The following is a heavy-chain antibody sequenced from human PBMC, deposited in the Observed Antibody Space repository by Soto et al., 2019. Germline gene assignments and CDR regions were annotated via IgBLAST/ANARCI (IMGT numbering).Heavy chain of an antibody. V-gene: IGHV4-4*02. CDR3: ARVKDYDYIWGSSLVFDY. Sequence: SETLSLTCAVSSGSISSNNWWSWVRQPPGKGLEWIGEMYHSGGTKYNPSLESRVTISVDKSKNQFSLRLTSVTAADTAVYYCARVKDYDYIWGSSLVFDYWGQGTLVTVSS. D-gene: IGHD3-16*01. CDR1: SGSISSNNW. CDR2: MYHSGGT. J-gene: IGHJ4*02.